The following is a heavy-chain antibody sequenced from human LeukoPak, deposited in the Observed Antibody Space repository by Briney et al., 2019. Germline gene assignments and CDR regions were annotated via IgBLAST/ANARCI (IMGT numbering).Heavy chain of an antibody. D-gene: IGHD5-12*01. CDR3: AGLGYSGYDYWFDP. CDR2: INAGNGNT. V-gene: IGHV1-3*01. Sequence: XXXXMHWVRQAPGXRLEWMGWINAGNGNTKYSQKFQGRVTITRDTSASTAYMELSSLRSEDTAVYYCAGLGYSGYDYWFDPWGQGTLVTVSS. CDR1: XXXX. J-gene: IGHJ5*02.